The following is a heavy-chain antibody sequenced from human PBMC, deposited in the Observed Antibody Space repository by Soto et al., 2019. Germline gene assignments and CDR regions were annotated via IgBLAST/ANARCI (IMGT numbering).Heavy chain of an antibody. J-gene: IGHJ4*02. CDR2: ISTSGDYI. CDR3: ASRYCSNGLCPFDH. Sequence: PGGSLRLSCSASGLTFSSYSMNWVRQAPGKGLEWVSSISTSGDYIHYADSVKGRFTISRDNAKNSLYLQMSSLRAEDTAVYHCASRYCSNGLCPFDHRGQGTLVPVSS. CDR1: GLTFSSYS. V-gene: IGHV3-21*01. D-gene: IGHD2-8*01.